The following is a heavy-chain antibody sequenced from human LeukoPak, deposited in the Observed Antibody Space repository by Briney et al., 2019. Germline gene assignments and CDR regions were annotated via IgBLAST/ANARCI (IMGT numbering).Heavy chain of an antibody. CDR3: ARIPATYYYGSGSYYTDC. J-gene: IGHJ4*02. CDR1: GGTFSSYA. Sequence: SVKVSCKASGGTFSSYAISWVRQAPGQGLEWMGGIIPIFGTANYAQKFQGRVTITADESTSTAYMELSSLRSEDTAVYYCARIPATYYYGSGSYYTDCWGQGTLVTVSS. D-gene: IGHD3-10*01. CDR2: IIPIFGTA. V-gene: IGHV1-69*01.